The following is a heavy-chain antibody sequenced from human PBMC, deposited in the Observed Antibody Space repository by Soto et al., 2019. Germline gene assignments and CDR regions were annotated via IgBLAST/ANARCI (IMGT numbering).Heavy chain of an antibody. V-gene: IGHV3-23*01. D-gene: IGHD4-17*01. CDR2: ISDTGSST. CDR1: GFTFSSYA. J-gene: IGHJ4*02. Sequence: EVQLLESGGGLVQPGGSLRLSCAASGFTFSSYAMSWVRQAPGKGLEWVSAISDTGSSTYYADSVKGRFTISRDNSKSTLYLQMNSLRAEDTAVYFCAKVIGVTREKIFDYWGQGTLVTVSS. CDR3: AKVIGVTREKIFDY.